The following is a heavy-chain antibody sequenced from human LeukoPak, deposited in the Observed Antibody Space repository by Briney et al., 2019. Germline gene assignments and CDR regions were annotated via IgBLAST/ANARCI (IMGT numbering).Heavy chain of an antibody. Sequence: GGSLRLSCAASGFTFSNAWMSWVRQAPGKGLEWVGRIKSKTDGGTTDYAAPVKGRFTISRDDSKNTLYLQMNSLKTEDTAVYYCTTARGYYGSGHYWGQGTLVTVSS. CDR2: IKSKTDGGTT. V-gene: IGHV3-15*01. CDR1: GFTFSNAW. CDR3: TTARGYYGSGHY. J-gene: IGHJ4*02. D-gene: IGHD3-10*01.